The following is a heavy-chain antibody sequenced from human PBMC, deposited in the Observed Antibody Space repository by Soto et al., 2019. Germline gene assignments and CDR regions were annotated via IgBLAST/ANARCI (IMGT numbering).Heavy chain of an antibody. CDR3: ARESADLTSNFDY. V-gene: IGHV3-21*06. CDR2: ISSTTNYI. J-gene: IGHJ4*02. Sequence: GGSLRLSCAASGFTFTRYSMNWVRQAPGKGLEWVSSISSTTNYIYYGDSMKGRFTISRDNAKNSLYLEMNILRAEDTAVYYCARESADLTSNFDYWGQGTLVTVSS. CDR1: GFTFTRYS.